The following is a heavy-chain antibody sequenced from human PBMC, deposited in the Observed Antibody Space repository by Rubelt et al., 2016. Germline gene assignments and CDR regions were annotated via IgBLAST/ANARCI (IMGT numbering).Heavy chain of an antibody. J-gene: IGHJ4*02. CDR3: ARGAVPAATPDY. D-gene: IGHD2-2*01. V-gene: IGHV4-59*01. Sequence: QVQLQESGPGLVKPSQTLSLTCTVSGGSISSYYWSWIRQPPGKGLEWIGYIYYSGSTNYNPSRSGCVSTPVDTSKNQFSRELSSVTAADTAVYYCARGAVPAATPDYWGQGTLVTVSS. CDR2: IYYSGST. CDR1: GGSISSYY.